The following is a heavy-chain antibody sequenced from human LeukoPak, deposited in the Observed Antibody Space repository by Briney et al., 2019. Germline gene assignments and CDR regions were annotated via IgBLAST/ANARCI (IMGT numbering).Heavy chain of an antibody. CDR3: ARDVGVDTAMVVY. J-gene: IGHJ4*02. CDR2: INPNSGGT. V-gene: IGHV1-2*02. CDR1: GYTFTGYY. Sequence: GASVKVSCKASGYTFTGYYMRWVRQAPGQGLEWMGWINPNSGGTNYAQKFQGRVTMTRDTSISTAYMELRRLRSDDTAGYYCARDVGVDTAMVVYWGQGTLVTVSS. D-gene: IGHD5-18*01.